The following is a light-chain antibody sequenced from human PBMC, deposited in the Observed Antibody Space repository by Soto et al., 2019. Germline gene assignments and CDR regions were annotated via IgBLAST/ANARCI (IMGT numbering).Light chain of an antibody. J-gene: IGLJ1*01. CDR2: EVN. V-gene: IGLV2-23*02. CDR3: CSFTSSNTHV. CDR1: SSDFGNYNL. Sequence: SALTQPASVSGSPGQSITISCTGTSSDFGNYNLVSWYQQHPDKVPKLILFEVNKRPSGVSGRFSGSKSGNTASLTISGLQAEDEADYYCCSFTSSNTHVFGTGTKVTVL.